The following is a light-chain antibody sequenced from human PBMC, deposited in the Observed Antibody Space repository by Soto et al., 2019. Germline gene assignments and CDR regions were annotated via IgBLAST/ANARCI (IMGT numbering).Light chain of an antibody. CDR3: NSYTSSNSYV. J-gene: IGLJ1*01. CDR2: DVS. Sequence: QSALTQPASVSGSPGQSITISCTGTSSDVGAYNYVSWYQQHPGKAPKLMIYDVSNRPSGVSSRFSGSKSGNTASLTISGLQAEDEDDYFCNSYTSSNSYVFGNGTKVTVL. V-gene: IGLV2-14*03. CDR1: SSDVGAYNY.